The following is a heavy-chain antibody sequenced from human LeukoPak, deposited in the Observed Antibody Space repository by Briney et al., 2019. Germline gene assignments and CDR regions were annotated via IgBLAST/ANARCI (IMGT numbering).Heavy chain of an antibody. CDR1: GGSMSPYH. J-gene: IGHJ4*02. D-gene: IGHD1-26*01. Sequence: PSETLSLTCTVSGGSMSPYHWGWIRQPPGKGLEWIGRIYTSGSTNYNPSLKSRVTMSVDTSKNQFSLKLSSMTAADTAVYYCARGVLIVGATYYFDYWGQGTLVTVSS. V-gene: IGHV4-4*07. CDR2: IYTSGST. CDR3: ARGVLIVGATYYFDY.